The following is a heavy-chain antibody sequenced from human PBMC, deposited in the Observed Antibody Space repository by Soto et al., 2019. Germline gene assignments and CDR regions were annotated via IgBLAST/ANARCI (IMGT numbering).Heavy chain of an antibody. CDR2: IYYSRST. CDR3: ARSGSSGHNIEYQFDY. V-gene: IGHV4-31*03. CDR1: GGSISSGGYY. Sequence: QVQLQESGPGLVKPSQTLSLTCTVSGGSISSGGYYWSWIRQHPGKGLEWIGYIYYSRSTYYNPSLKSRVTISVDTSKNQFSLKLSSVTAADTAVYYCARSGSSGHNIEYQFDYWGQGTLVTVSS. J-gene: IGHJ4*02. D-gene: IGHD3-22*01.